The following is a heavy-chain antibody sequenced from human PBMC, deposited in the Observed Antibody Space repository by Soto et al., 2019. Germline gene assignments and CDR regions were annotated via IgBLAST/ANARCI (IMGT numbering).Heavy chain of an antibody. CDR2: ISYDGSNK. D-gene: IGHD3-9*01. Sequence: ESGGGVVQPGRSLRVSCAASGFTFSSYAMHWVRQAPGKGLEWVAVISYDGSNKYYADSVKGRFTISRDNSKNTLYLQMNSLRAEDTAVYYCARDRYFDWLYYFDYWGQGTLVTVSS. V-gene: IGHV3-30-3*01. J-gene: IGHJ4*02. CDR3: ARDRYFDWLYYFDY. CDR1: GFTFSSYA.